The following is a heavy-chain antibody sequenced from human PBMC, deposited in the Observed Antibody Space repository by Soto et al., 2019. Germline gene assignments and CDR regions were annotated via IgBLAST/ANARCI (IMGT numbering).Heavy chain of an antibody. J-gene: IGHJ6*02. CDR3: ARDQEQQLVHYYYYGMDV. Sequence: SQTLSLTCAISGDGVSSNSAAWNWIRQSPSRGLEWLGRTYYRSKWYNDYAVSVKSRITINPDTSKNQFSLQLNSVTPEDTAVYYCARDQEQQLVHYYYYGMDVWGQGTTVT. CDR1: GDGVSSNSAA. V-gene: IGHV6-1*01. D-gene: IGHD6-13*01. CDR2: TYYRSKWYN.